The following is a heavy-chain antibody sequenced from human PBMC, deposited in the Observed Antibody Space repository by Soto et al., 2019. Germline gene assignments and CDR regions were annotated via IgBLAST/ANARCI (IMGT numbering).Heavy chain of an antibody. CDR2: ISYDGSNK. J-gene: IGHJ4*02. CDR1: GFTFSSYA. Sequence: GGSLRLSCAASGFTFSSYAMHWVRQAPGKGLEWVAVISYDGSNKYYADSVKGRFTISRDNSKNTLYLQMNSLRAEDTAVYYCARYPQEGYFDYWGQGTLVTVSS. V-gene: IGHV3-30*04. CDR3: ARYPQEGYFDY.